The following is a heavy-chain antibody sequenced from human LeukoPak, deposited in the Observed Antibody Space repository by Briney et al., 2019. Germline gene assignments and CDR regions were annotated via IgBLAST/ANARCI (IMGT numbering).Heavy chain of an antibody. D-gene: IGHD2-15*01. CDR3: ARDPSGGGSGYYYYGMDV. V-gene: IGHV3-30-3*01. J-gene: IGHJ6*02. CDR2: ISYDGSNK. CDR1: GFTFSSYA. Sequence: GRSLGLSCAASGFTFSSYAMHWVRQAPGKGLEWVAVISYDGSNKYYADSVKGRFTISRDNSKNTLYLQMNSLRAEDTAVYYCARDPSGGGSGYYYYGMDVWGQGTTVTVSS.